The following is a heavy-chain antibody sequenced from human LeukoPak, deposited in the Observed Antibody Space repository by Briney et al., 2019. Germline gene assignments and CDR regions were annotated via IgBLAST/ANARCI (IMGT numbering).Heavy chain of an antibody. J-gene: IGHJ4*02. Sequence: GGSLRLSCAASGFAFTSYSMNWVRQAPGKGLEWVSYISSSTTTRYYADSVKGRFTISGDNAKNSLYLQMNSLRAEDTAVYYCAVSFDYWGQGTLVTVSS. CDR3: AVSFDY. V-gene: IGHV3-48*01. CDR1: GFAFTSYS. D-gene: IGHD5/OR15-5a*01. CDR2: ISSSTTTR.